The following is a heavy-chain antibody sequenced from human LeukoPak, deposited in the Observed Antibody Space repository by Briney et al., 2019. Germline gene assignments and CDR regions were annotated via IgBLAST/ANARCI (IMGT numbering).Heavy chain of an antibody. CDR2: IYTTGST. Sequence: SDTLSLTCTVSGGSIDSYYWSWFRQPAGKGLEWIGRIYTTGSTNYNPSLKSRVTMSVDTSKNQYSLKLSSVTAADTAVYYCARGGLSSRPFDYWGQGTLVTVSS. J-gene: IGHJ4*02. D-gene: IGHD5-12*01. V-gene: IGHV4-4*07. CDR3: ARGGLSSRPFDY. CDR1: GGSIDSYY.